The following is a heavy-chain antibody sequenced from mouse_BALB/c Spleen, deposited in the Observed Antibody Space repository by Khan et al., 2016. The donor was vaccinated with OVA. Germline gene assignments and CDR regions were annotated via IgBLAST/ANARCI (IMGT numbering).Heavy chain of an antibody. J-gene: IGHJ3*01. V-gene: IGHV1-4*01. CDR1: GYTFTSYT. Sequence: QVQLQQSGAELARPGASVKMSCKASGYTFTSYTIHWIKLRPGQGLEWIGYINPNNGYTNYNQKFKDKATLTADKSSTTVYMQLSSLTSDDSAVYNCARDGAYYRNDGWFAYWGQGTLVTVSA. CDR2: INPNNGYT. D-gene: IGHD2-14*01. CDR3: ARDGAYYRNDGWFAY.